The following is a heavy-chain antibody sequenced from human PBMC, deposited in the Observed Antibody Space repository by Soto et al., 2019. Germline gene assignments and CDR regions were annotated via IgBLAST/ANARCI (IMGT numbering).Heavy chain of an antibody. V-gene: IGHV3-11*04. CDR2: ITNRGSYI. CDR1: GFNFRDYY. J-gene: IGHJ3*02. D-gene: IGHD3-22*01. CDR3: ARVKRYHDSPAAFDI. Sequence: QVQLVESGGGLVEPGGSLRLSCAASGFNFRDYYMTWIRQAPGKGLEWVSYITNRGSYIYYADSVKGRFTISRDNAMNSLYRQMNSLRAEDTAVYYCARVKRYHDSPAAFDIWGQGTLVTVSS.